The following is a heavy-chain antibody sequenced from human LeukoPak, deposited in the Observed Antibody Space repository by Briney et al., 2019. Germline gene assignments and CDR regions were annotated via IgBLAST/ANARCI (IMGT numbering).Heavy chain of an antibody. Sequence: GGSLRLSCAASAFTFSSYEMNWVRQAPGKGRGWVSYISRSGSNIYYADSVKGRFTISRDNAKNSLYLQMNSLRAEDTAVYYCARGRGWYPDYWGQGTLVTVSS. CDR1: AFTFSSYE. J-gene: IGHJ4*02. V-gene: IGHV3-48*03. CDR3: ARGRGWYPDY. D-gene: IGHD6-19*01. CDR2: ISRSGSNI.